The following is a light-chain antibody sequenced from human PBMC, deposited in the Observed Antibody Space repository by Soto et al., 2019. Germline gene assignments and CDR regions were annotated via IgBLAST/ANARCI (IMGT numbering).Light chain of an antibody. CDR1: QSISRY. V-gene: IGKV3-11*01. Sequence: EMVLTQSPATLSLSPGERATLSCRASQSISRYLAWYQQKPGQAPRLLIYDASNRATGIPARFSGSGSGTDFTLTISSLEPEDCAVYYCQQRSNWPWTFGKGTKVEIK. J-gene: IGKJ1*01. CDR2: DAS. CDR3: QQRSNWPWT.